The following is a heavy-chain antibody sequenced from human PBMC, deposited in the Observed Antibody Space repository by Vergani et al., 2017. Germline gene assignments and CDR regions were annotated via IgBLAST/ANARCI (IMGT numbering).Heavy chain of an antibody. V-gene: IGHV4-4*02. J-gene: IGHJ4*02. D-gene: IGHD2-2*02. CDR3: ARAGLGYCSSSSCYTALGY. Sequence: QVQLQESGPGLVKPSGTLSLTCAVSGGSISSSNWWSWVRQPPGKGLEWIGEIYHSGSTNYNPSLKRRVTISVDKSKNQFSLKLSSVTAADTAVSYCARAGLGYCSSSSCYTALGYWGQGTLVTVSS. CDR2: IYHSGST. CDR1: GGSISSSNW.